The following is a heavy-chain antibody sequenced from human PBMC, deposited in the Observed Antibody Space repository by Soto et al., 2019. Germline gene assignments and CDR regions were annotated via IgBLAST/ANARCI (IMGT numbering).Heavy chain of an antibody. J-gene: IGHJ3*02. V-gene: IGHV4-59*08. CDR3: ARHSGGGGDYYGSVTFEVAFDI. Sequence: PSETLSLTCTVSGGSISSYYWSWIRQPPGKGLEWIGYIYYSGSTNYNPSLKSRVTISVDTSKNQFSLKLRSVTAADTAVYYCARHSGGGGDYYGSVTFEVAFDIWGQGTMVTVSS. CDR2: IYYSGST. D-gene: IGHD3-10*01. CDR1: GGSISSYY.